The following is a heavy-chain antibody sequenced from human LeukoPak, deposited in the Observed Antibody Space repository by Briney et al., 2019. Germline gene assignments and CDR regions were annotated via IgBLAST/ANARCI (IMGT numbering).Heavy chain of an antibody. CDR3: ARARYSSGWYAVRGATFGY. D-gene: IGHD6-19*01. J-gene: IGHJ4*02. Sequence: ASVKVSCKASGYTFTSYYMHWVRQAPGQGLEWMGWINPNSGGTNYAQKFQGRVTMTRDTSISTAHMELSKLRSDDTAVYYCARARYSSGWYAVRGATFGYWGQGTLVTVSS. CDR2: INPNSGGT. V-gene: IGHV1-2*02. CDR1: GYTFTSYY.